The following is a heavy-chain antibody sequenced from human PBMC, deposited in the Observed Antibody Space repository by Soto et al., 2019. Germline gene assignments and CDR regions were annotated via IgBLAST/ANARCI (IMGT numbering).Heavy chain of an antibody. Sequence: GGSLRLSCRASGSTFSSYAWTWVRQPPGKGLEWVSAFSGSGASKYYADSEKCRYTTSRDNSKNTLYLQINSLRAEDTAVYYGAKDEETIFLGSGSSSDYWGQGTLVTVSS. D-gene: IGHD3-10*01. V-gene: IGHV3-23*01. CDR1: GSTFSSYA. J-gene: IGHJ4*02. CDR3: AKDEETIFLGSGSSSDY. CDR2: FSGSGASK.